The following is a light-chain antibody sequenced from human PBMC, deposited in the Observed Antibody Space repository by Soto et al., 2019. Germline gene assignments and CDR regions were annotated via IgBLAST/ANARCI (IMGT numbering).Light chain of an antibody. CDR1: QSVSNN. V-gene: IGKV3-15*01. CDR3: QQYNKWPLT. CDR2: FAS. J-gene: IGKJ4*01. Sequence: EIVMTQSPATLSVSPGERATLSCRASQSVSNNLAWYQQKSGQPPRLLIYFASTRATGLPARFSGSGSGTEFTLTIRSLQSEDFAVYYCQQYNKWPLTFGGGTKVETK.